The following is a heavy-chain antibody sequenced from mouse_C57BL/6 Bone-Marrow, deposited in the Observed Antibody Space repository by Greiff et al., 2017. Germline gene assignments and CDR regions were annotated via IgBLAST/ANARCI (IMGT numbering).Heavy chain of an antibody. Sequence: VKLVESGPGLVQPSQSLSITCTVSGFSFTSYGVHWVRQSPGKGLEWLGVIWSGGSTDYNAAYISRLSISKENTNGQIFLKMNRRQADDTAIYYEARKGDRRLRRGYAMDYWGQGTSVTVSS. CDR3: ARKGDRRLRRGYAMDY. J-gene: IGHJ4*01. D-gene: IGHD2-2*01. V-gene: IGHV2-2*01. CDR1: GFSFTSYG. CDR2: IWSGGST.